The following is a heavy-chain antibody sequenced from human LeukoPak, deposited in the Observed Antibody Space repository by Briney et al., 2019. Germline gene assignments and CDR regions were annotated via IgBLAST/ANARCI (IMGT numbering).Heavy chain of an antibody. V-gene: IGHV4-34*01. CDR2: INQSGST. Sequence: SETLSLTCAVNGASFSSYYWSWIRQPPGKGLEWIGEINQSGSTHYNASLKSRLTISEDTSKNQFSLRLSSVTAADTAVYYCARVGWGDAAAHPNWLDPWGQGTLVTVSS. D-gene: IGHD6-6*01. CDR1: GASFSSYY. CDR3: ARVGWGDAAAHPNWLDP. J-gene: IGHJ5*02.